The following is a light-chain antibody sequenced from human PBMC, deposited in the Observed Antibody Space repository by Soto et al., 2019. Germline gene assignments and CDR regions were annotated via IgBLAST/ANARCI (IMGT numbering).Light chain of an antibody. CDR3: QQYNKWPPRT. Sequence: EMVMTQSPATLSVSTGVRATLFCRASQSVSSKLAWYQQKPGQAPRLLIYGASSRAIGIPARVSGSGSGTEFTRTISSLQTDDFAVYYGQQYNKWPPRTFGQGTKVEMK. V-gene: IGKV3-15*01. J-gene: IGKJ1*01. CDR1: QSVSSK. CDR2: GAS.